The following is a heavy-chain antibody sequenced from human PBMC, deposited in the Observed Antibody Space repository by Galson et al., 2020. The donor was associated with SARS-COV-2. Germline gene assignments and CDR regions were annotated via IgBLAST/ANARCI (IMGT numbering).Heavy chain of an antibody. D-gene: IGHD5-18*01. Sequence: GESLKISCAASGITFRNYAIHWVRQAPGKGLDWVAAIPHDGNNKYYADTGKGRFTISRDNSKNTLYLQMNSRKTEDTAVYYCARDGGASWILLWLKSWGHGTRVTVSS. CDR1: GITFRNYA. J-gene: IGHJ5*01. V-gene: IGHV3-30*01. CDR2: IPHDGNNK. CDR3: ARDGGASWILLWLKS.